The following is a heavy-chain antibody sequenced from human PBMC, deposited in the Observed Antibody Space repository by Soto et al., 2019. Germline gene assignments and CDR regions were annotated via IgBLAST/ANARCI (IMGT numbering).Heavy chain of an antibody. D-gene: IGHD2-2*01. Sequence: ASVKVSCKASGYTFTSYAMHWVRQAPGQRLEWMGWINAGNGNTKYSQKFQGRVTITTDTSTSTAYMELSSLRSEDTAVYYCARDSRDGYWYFHLCGRGTLVTVSS. J-gene: IGHJ2*01. V-gene: IGHV1-3*01. CDR1: GYTFTSYA. CDR3: ARDSRDGYWYFHL. CDR2: INAGNGNT.